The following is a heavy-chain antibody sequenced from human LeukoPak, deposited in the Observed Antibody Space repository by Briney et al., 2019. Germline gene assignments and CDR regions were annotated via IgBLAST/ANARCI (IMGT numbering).Heavy chain of an antibody. CDR2: ISYDGSNK. D-gene: IGHD5-18*01. V-gene: IGHV3-30*03. J-gene: IGHJ4*02. Sequence: GGSLRLSCAASGFTFSSYGMHWVRQAPGKGLEWVAVISYDGSNKYYADSVKGRFTISRDNSKNTLYLQMNSLRAEDTAVYYCATPGYGIDYWGQGTLDTVSS. CDR1: GFTFSSYG. CDR3: ATPGYGIDY.